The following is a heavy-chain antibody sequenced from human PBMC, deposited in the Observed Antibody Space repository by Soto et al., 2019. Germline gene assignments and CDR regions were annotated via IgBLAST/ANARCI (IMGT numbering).Heavy chain of an antibody. J-gene: IGHJ4*02. Sequence: PGVSLRLSCTVSGFPFINAWMRWVRKAPGKGLEWVGRLKSKTDGGTADYAAPVKGRFTISRDDSKNTLYLQLNSLKTEDTAVYYCSTLVYCNSSTCYAFDYWGQGTLVTVSS. CDR1: GFPFINAW. CDR3: STLVYCNSSTCYAFDY. CDR2: LKSKTDGGTA. V-gene: IGHV3-15*01. D-gene: IGHD2-2*01.